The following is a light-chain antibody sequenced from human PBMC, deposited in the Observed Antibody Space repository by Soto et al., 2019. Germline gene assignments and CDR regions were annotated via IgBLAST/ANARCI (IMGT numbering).Light chain of an antibody. Sequence: QSALTQPRSVSGSPGQSVTISCTGTISDVGGYNYVSWYQQHPGKAPKLMIYDVSKRPSGVPDRFSGSKSGNTASLTISGLQAEDEADYYCCSYAGSYTLVVFGGGTKLTVL. V-gene: IGLV2-11*01. CDR1: ISDVGGYNY. J-gene: IGLJ2*01. CDR2: DVS. CDR3: CSYAGSYTLVV.